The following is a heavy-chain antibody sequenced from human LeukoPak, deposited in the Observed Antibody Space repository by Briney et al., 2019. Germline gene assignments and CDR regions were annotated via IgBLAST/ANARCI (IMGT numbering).Heavy chain of an antibody. CDR1: GGTFSSYA. J-gene: IGHJ4*02. D-gene: IGHD3-9*01. CDR2: NIPRLDIA. Sequence: SVTVSCKASGGTFSSYAISWVRQAPGQGLEWMGRNIPRLDIANSAQSFQGRVTITADKSTSTAYMELSSLRSDDTAVYYCAREWYDILTGYQGFQLDYWGQGSLVTVSS. CDR3: AREWYDILTGYQGFQLDY. V-gene: IGHV1-69*04.